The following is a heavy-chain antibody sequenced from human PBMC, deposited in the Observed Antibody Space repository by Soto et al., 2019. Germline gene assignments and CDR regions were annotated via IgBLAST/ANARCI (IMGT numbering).Heavy chain of an antibody. Sequence: GASVKVSCKASGYTFTSYDINWVRQATGQGLEWMGWMNPNSGNTGYAQKFQGRVTMTRNTSISTAYMELSSLRSEDTAVYYCARRRAARPSYRGTFDPWGQGTLVTVSS. V-gene: IGHV1-8*01. CDR3: ARRRAARPSYRGTFDP. CDR1: GYTFTSYD. J-gene: IGHJ5*02. CDR2: MNPNSGNT. D-gene: IGHD6-6*01.